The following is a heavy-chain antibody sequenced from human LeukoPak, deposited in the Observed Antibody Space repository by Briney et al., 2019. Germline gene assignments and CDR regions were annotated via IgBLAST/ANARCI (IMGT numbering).Heavy chain of an antibody. V-gene: IGHV1-69*13. CDR1: GGTFTSYA. CDR3: ARKLRLGGNWFDP. D-gene: IGHD1-26*01. Sequence: SVKVSCKTSGGTFTSYAITWVRQAPGQGLEWMGKITPISGTTNYAQKFQGRVTFTADESTSTAYMELSSLRSEDTALYYCARKLRLGGNWFDPWGQGTLVTVSS. CDR2: ITPISGTT. J-gene: IGHJ5*02.